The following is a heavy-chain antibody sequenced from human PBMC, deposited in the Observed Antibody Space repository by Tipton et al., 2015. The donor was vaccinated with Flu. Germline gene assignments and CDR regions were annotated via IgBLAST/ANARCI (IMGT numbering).Heavy chain of an antibody. CDR1: GDSISNGNNY. J-gene: IGHJ4*02. CDR3: AREAGYSDYLGLYFDY. Sequence: TLSLTCSVSGDSISNGNNYWAWIRQPAGERPEWTGRIYTSGSTNDNPSFKSRVTISVDTSKNQFSLKLTSVTAADTAMYYCAREAGYSDYLGLYFDYWGQGALVTVSS. CDR2: IYTSGST. D-gene: IGHD4-11*01. V-gene: IGHV4-61*02.